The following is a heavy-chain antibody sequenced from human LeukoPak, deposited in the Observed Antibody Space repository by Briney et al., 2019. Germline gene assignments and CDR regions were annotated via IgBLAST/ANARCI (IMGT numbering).Heavy chain of an antibody. V-gene: IGHV4-4*02. CDR1: GGSISSSNW. D-gene: IGHD3-10*01. Sequence: SETLSLTCAVSGGSISSSNWWSWVRQPPGKGLEWIGEIYHSGSTNYNPSLKSRVTISVDTSKNQFSLKLSSVTAADTAVYYCARENMVRGVPNFDYWGQGTLVTVSS. CDR2: IYHSGST. CDR3: ARENMVRGVPNFDY. J-gene: IGHJ4*02.